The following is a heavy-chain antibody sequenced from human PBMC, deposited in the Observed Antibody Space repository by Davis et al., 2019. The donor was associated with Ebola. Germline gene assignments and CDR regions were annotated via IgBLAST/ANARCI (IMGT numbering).Heavy chain of an antibody. Sequence: SETLSLTCAVYGGSFSGYYWSWIRQPPGKGLEWIGEINHSGSTNYNPSLKSRVTISVDTPKNQFSLKLSSVTAADTAVYYCAREDTPYSSSWYVRYYYGMDVWGQGTTVTVSS. V-gene: IGHV4-34*01. CDR2: INHSGST. CDR3: AREDTPYSSSWYVRYYYGMDV. J-gene: IGHJ6*02. CDR1: GGSFSGYY. D-gene: IGHD6-13*01.